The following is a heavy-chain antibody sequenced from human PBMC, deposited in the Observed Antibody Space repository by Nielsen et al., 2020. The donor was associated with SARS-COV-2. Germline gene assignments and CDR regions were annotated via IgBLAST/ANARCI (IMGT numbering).Heavy chain of an antibody. CDR1: GFTFSGYW. CDR3: ARGFGVINDDAFDI. CDR2: ISQDGNQQ. V-gene: IGHV3-7*01. D-gene: IGHD3-10*01. J-gene: IGHJ3*02. Sequence: GGSLRLSCAASGFTFSGYWMIWVRQAPGKRLEWVATISQDGNQQYYIDSVEGRLTISRDDAKNSLDLQMNSLRVEDTAVYYCARGFGVINDDAFDIWGQGTMVTVSS.